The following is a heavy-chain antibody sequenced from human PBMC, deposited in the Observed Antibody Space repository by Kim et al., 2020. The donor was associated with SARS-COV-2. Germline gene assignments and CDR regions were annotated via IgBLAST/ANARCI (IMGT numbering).Heavy chain of an antibody. V-gene: IGHV4-4*02. CDR3: ASVVRQWLEIRPNWFDP. J-gene: IGHJ5*02. D-gene: IGHD6-19*01. CDR2: IYHSGST. CDR1: GDSISSSNW. Sequence: SETLSLTCAVSGDSISSSNWWSWVRQPPGKGLEWIGEIYHSGSTNYNPSLKSRVTISVDKSKNQFSLKLSSVTAADTAVYYCASVVRQWLEIRPNWFDPWGQGTLVTVSS.